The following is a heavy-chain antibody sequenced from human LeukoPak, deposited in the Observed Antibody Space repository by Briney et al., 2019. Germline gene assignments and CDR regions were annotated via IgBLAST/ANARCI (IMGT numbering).Heavy chain of an antibody. CDR3: ATDFGVGATGGVAFDI. Sequence: ASVKVSCKVSGYTLTELSMHWVRQAPGKGLEWMGGFDPEDGETIYAQKFQGRVTMTEDTSTDTAYMELSSLRSEDTAVYYCATDFGVGATGGVAFDIWGQGTMVTVSS. CDR2: FDPEDGET. D-gene: IGHD1-26*01. CDR1: GYTLTELS. J-gene: IGHJ3*02. V-gene: IGHV1-24*01.